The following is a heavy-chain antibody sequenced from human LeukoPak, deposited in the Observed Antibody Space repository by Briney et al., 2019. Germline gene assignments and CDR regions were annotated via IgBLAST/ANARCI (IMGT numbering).Heavy chain of an antibody. D-gene: IGHD6-19*01. CDR1: GYTFTSYD. CDR3: ARGLWGIAVAGIRLYYYYGMDV. V-gene: IGHV1-46*01. Sequence: GASVKVSCKASGYTFTSYDINWVRQAPGQGLEWMGIINPSGGSTSYAQKFQGRVTMTRDTSTSTVYMELSSLRSEDTAVYYCARGLWGIAVAGIRLYYYYGMDVWGQGTTVTVSS. CDR2: INPSGGST. J-gene: IGHJ6*02.